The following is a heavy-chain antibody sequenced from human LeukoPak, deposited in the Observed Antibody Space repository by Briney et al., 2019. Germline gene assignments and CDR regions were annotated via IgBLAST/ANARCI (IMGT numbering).Heavy chain of an antibody. J-gene: IGHJ6*04. Sequence: SETLSVTCTVSGDSLTSGSRYWSWIRQPAGKGLEWIGHFYSSTRTTYNPSLESRVTISGDTAKNQFSLKLDSVTAADTAVYFCARCMSELDYGDYAYYYHMDVWGKGTTVTVSS. CDR3: ARCMSELDYGDYAYYYHMDV. D-gene: IGHD4-17*01. CDR2: FYSSTRT. CDR1: GDSLTSGSRY. V-gene: IGHV4-61*09.